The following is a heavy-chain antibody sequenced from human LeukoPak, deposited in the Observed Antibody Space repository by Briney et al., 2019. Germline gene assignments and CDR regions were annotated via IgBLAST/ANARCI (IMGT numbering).Heavy chain of an antibody. CDR3: ARALRFLEWFYDY. Sequence: ASAKVSCKASGYTFTGYYMHWVRQAPGQGLEWMGWINPNSGGTNYAQKFQGRVTMTRDTSISTAYMELSRLRSDDTAVYYCARALRFLEWFYDYWGQGTLVTVSS. J-gene: IGHJ4*02. V-gene: IGHV1-2*02. CDR2: INPNSGGT. CDR1: GYTFTGYY. D-gene: IGHD3-3*01.